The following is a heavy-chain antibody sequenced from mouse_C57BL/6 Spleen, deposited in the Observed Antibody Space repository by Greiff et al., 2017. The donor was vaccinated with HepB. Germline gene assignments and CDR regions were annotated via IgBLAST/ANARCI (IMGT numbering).Heavy chain of an antibody. CDR2: INPNNGGT. CDR1: GYTFTDYN. V-gene: IGHV1-18*01. CDR3: ARRYDYGSSYNAWFAY. J-gene: IGHJ3*01. Sequence: EVQLQQSGPELVKPGASVKIPCKASGYTFTDYNMDWVKQSHGKSLEWIGDINPNNGGTIYNQKFKGKATLTVDKSSSTAYMELRSLTSVDTAVYYCARRYDYGSSYNAWFAYWGQGTLVTVSA. D-gene: IGHD1-1*01.